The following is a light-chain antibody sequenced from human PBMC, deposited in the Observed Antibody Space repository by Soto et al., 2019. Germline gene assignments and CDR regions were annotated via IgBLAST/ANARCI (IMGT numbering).Light chain of an antibody. J-gene: IGKJ2*01. Sequence: DIQMTQSPSSLSASVGDRVTITCRASQTIHNFLNWYQQTPGKAPKLLIYAASNLRGGVPSRFSGGGSGTDFSLTINSLQPEDFATYFCQESFSPLYTFGRGTKVDIK. CDR1: QTIHNF. CDR2: AAS. V-gene: IGKV1-39*01. CDR3: QESFSPLYT.